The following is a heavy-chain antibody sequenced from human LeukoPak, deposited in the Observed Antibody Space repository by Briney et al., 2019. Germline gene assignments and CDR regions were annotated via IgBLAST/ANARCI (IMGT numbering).Heavy chain of an antibody. V-gene: IGHV3-23*01. CDR1: GFTFSRHG. CDR3: AKGEKTRPFGGVIDY. Sequence: PGRSLRLSCAPSGFTFSRHGMHWVRQAPGKGLEWVSAVSDSGGSTYYADSVKGRFTISRDNSKNTLYLQMNSLRAEDTAVYYCAKGEKTRPFGGVIDYWGQGTLVTVSS. CDR2: VSDSGGST. D-gene: IGHD3-16*02. J-gene: IGHJ4*02.